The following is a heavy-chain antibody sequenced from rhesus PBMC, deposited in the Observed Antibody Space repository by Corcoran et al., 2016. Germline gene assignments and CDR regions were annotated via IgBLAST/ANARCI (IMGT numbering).Heavy chain of an antibody. J-gene: IGHJ3*01. D-gene: IGHD5-24*01. V-gene: IGHV3S5*01. CDR3: AKEEYSGYSYDAFDF. Sequence: EVQLVETGGGLVQPGGSLKRYCAASGFTFSSYGMSWVRQDPRKGLEWVLDINSSADRTNYADSVKGRFTISRDNSKNTLSLQMNSLRAEDTAVYYCAKEEYSGYSYDAFDFWGQGLRVTVSS. CDR1: GFTFSSYG. CDR2: INSSADRT.